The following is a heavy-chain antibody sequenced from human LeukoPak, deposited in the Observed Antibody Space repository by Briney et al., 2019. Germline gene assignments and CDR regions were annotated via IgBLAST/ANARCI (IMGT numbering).Heavy chain of an antibody. Sequence: GGSLRLSCAASGFIFSSYSMSWVRQAPGKGLEWVSAIGVSGGNTYYADSVKGRFTISRDNSKNTLYLQMNSLRAEDTAVYYCAKAGPASSDYLNWFDPWGQGTLVTVSS. V-gene: IGHV3-23*01. CDR3: AKAGPASSDYLNWFDP. D-gene: IGHD3-22*01. CDR2: IGVSGGNT. CDR1: GFIFSSYS. J-gene: IGHJ5*02.